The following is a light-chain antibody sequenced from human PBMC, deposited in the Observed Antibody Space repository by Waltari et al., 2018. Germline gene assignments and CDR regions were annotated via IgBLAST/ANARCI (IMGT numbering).Light chain of an antibody. CDR1: TSDVGPLHF. Sequence: QSALTQPASVSGSPGQSITISCTGPTSDVGPLHFVSWYQQHPGKAPKLLLYEFTNRPSGVSDLLSSAQSGNTASLTISGLEADYEAHYYRSSHIRGNLLGVVFGGGPKLTVL. V-gene: IGLV2-14*01. J-gene: IGLJ2*01. CDR3: SSHIRGNLLGVV. CDR2: EFT.